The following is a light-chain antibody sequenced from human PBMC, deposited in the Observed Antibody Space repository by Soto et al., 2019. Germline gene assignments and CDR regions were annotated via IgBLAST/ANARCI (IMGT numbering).Light chain of an antibody. CDR1: QSVYNNY. CDR3: HQYASSFT. V-gene: IGKV3-20*01. J-gene: IGKJ5*01. CDR2: GAS. Sequence: EIVLTQSPGTLSLSPGERATLSCRASQSVYNNYLAWYRQKPGQGTRLLIYGASTRLTGIPDRFSGSGSGTYFTLTIARLEPEDIAVYYCHQYASSFTFGQGTRLDI.